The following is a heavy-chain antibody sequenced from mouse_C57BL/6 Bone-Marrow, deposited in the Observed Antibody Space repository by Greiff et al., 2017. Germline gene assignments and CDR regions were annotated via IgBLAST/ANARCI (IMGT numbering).Heavy chain of an antibody. CDR1: GYTFTSYN. CDR3: ARECMITTAYYYAMDY. D-gene: IGHD2-4*01. J-gene: IGHJ4*01. V-gene: IGHV1-12*01. CDR2: IYPGNGDT. Sequence: QVQLKESGAELVRPGASVKMSCKASGYTFTSYNMHWVKQTPRQGLEWIGAIYPGNGDTSYNQKFNGKATMTVDKSSSTAYMQLSSLTSEDSAVYFCARECMITTAYYYAMDYWGQGTSVTVSS.